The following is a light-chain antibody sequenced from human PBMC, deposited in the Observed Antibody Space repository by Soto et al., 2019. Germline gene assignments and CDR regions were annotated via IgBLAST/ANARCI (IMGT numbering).Light chain of an antibody. V-gene: IGLV2-14*01. CDR1: SSDVGGYNY. J-gene: IGLJ2*01. CDR2: DVS. CDR3: SSYTSSSTLKV. Sequence: QSALTQPASVSGSPGQSITISCTGTSSDVGGYNYVSWYQQHPGKAPKLMIYDVSNRPSGVSNRFSGSKSGNTASLTISGLQAEDEADYYCSSYTSSSTLKVFDGGTKVTVL.